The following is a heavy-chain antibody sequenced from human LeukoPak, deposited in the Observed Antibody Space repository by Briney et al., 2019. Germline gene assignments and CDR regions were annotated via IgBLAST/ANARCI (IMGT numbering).Heavy chain of an antibody. D-gene: IGHD3-10*01. Sequence: PGKSLRLSRAASGSTFRNHAIHWVRQAPGKGLEWVTVISHDGTNDYYRDSVKGRFTISRDNSENTVLLQMNSLSPDDTAVYYCVGSPTYYYMDVWGKGTTVTVSS. V-gene: IGHV3-30*04. J-gene: IGHJ6*03. CDR2: ISHDGTND. CDR3: VGSPTYYYMDV. CDR1: GSTFRNHA.